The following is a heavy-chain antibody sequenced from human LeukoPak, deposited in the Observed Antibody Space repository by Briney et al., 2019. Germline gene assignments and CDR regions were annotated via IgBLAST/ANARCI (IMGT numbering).Heavy chain of an antibody. CDR3: ATTGDGRGTYNNYYYGMDV. CDR2: FDPEDGET. Sequence: ASVKVSCKGSGYTLTELSMHWVRQAPGKGLEWMGGFDPEDGETIYAQKFQGRVTMTEDTSTDTAYMELSSLRSEDTAVYYCATTGDGRGTYNNYYYGMDVWGQGTTVTVTS. V-gene: IGHV1-24*01. CDR1: GYTLTELS. D-gene: IGHD1-26*01. J-gene: IGHJ6*02.